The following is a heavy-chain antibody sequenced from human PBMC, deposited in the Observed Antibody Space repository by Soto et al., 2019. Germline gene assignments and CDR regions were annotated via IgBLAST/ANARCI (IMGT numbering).Heavy chain of an antibody. V-gene: IGHV1-3*01. CDR1: GYIFADYA. D-gene: IGHD3-10*01. CDR3: ARDGPIYYYGSGTYWPSLDY. CDR2: IKAGNGDT. J-gene: IGHJ4*01. Sequence: ASVKVSCKASGYIFADYAIHWVRQAPGQSLEWMGRIKAGNGDTKYPQKFQGRVTLTRDTSASTAYLELSSLTSEDTAVYFCARDGPIYYYGSGTYWPSLDYWG.